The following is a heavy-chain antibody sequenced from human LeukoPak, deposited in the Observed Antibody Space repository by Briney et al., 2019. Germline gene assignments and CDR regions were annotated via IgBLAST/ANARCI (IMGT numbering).Heavy chain of an antibody. J-gene: IGHJ4*02. V-gene: IGHV4-34*01. CDR1: GGSFSGYY. CDR3: ARGREYSSSSPEKTFDY. CDR2: INHSGST. D-gene: IGHD6-6*01. Sequence: SETLSLTCAVYGGSFSGYYWSWIRQPPGKGLEWTGEINHSGSTNYNPSLKSRVTISVDTSKNQFSLKLSSVTAADTAVYYCARGREYSSSSPEKTFDYWGQGTLVTVSS.